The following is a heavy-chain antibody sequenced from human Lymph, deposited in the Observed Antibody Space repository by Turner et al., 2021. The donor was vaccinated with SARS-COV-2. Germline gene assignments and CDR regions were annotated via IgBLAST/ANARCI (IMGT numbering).Heavy chain of an antibody. CDR2: ISYDGSNK. J-gene: IGHJ6*02. V-gene: IGHV3-30*04. D-gene: IGHD3-10*01. CDR1: GFTFSTYA. Sequence: QVQLVESGGGVVHPGRSLRLSCAAPGFTFSTYAIHWVRQAAGKGLEWVAVISYDGSNKYYADSVKGRFTISRDNSKNTLYLQMNSLRAEDTAVYYCARYGSGGYFYYGLDVWGQGTTVTVSS. CDR3: ARYGSGGYFYYGLDV.